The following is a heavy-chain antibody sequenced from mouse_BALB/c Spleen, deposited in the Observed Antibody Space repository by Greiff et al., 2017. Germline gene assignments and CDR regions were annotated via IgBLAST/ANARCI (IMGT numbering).Heavy chain of an antibody. CDR3: ARNYGSRGAMDY. J-gene: IGHJ4*01. Sequence: EVQLQQSGPELEKPGASVKISCKASGYSFTGYNMNWVKRGNGKGFEWIGNIDPYYGGISYNQKFKGKATLTVDKSSSTAYMQLKSLTSEDSAVYYCARNYGSRGAMDYWGQGTSVTVSS. CDR1: GYSFTGYN. CDR2: IDPYYGGI. V-gene: IGHV1-39*01. D-gene: IGHD1-1*01.